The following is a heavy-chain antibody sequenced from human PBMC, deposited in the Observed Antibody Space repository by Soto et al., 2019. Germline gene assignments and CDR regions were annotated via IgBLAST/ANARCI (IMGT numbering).Heavy chain of an antibody. CDR1: GFTFSSYA. CDR3: AKGKAVYLYSGSPGYFDY. Sequence: LRLSCAASGFTFSSYAMSWVHQAPGKGLEWVSAISGSGGSTYYADSVKGRFTISRDNSKNTLYLQMNSLRAEDTAVYYCAKGKAVYLYSGSPGYFDYWGQGTLVTVSS. D-gene: IGHD1-26*01. J-gene: IGHJ4*02. CDR2: ISGSGGST. V-gene: IGHV3-23*01.